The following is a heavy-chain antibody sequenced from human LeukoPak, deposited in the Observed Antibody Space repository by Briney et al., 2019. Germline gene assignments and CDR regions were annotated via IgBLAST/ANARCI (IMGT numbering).Heavy chain of an antibody. CDR2: ISSSGSTI. J-gene: IGHJ6*02. CDR1: GFTLSDYY. Sequence: GGSLRLSCAASGFTLSDYYMSWIRQAPGKGLKWVSYISSSGSTIDYADSVKGRFTISRDNAKTSLYLQMKSLRAEDTAVYYCARDDGPSMVYHYGMDVWGQGTTVTVSS. D-gene: IGHD2-8*01. V-gene: IGHV3-11*01. CDR3: ARDDGPSMVYHYGMDV.